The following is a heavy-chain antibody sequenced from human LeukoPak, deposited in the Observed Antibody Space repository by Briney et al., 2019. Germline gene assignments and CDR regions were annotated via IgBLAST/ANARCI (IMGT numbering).Heavy chain of an antibody. D-gene: IGHD1-26*01. CDR3: ARGDEILRDDYYYYGMDV. V-gene: IGHV3-21*01. CDR1: GFTFSSYS. CDR2: ISSSSSYI. Sequence: GGSLRLSCAASGFTFSSYSMNWVRQAPGKGLEWVSSISSSSSYIYYADSVKGRFTISRDNAKNSLYLQMNSLRAEDTAVYYCARGDEILRDDYYYYGMDVWGQGTTVTVSS. J-gene: IGHJ6*02.